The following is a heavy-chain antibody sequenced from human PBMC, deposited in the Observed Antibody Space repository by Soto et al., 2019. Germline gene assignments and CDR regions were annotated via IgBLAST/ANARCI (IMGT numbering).Heavy chain of an antibody. D-gene: IGHD6-13*01. CDR3: ASPPRSSSWYDYFQH. V-gene: IGHV3-30-3*01. CDR2: ISYDGSNK. J-gene: IGHJ1*01. Sequence: GGSLRLSCAASGFTFSSYAMHWVRQAPGKGLEWVAVISYDGSNKYYADSVKGRFTISRDNSKNTLYLQMNSLRAEDTAVYYCASPPRSSSWYDYFQHWGQGTLVTVSS. CDR1: GFTFSSYA.